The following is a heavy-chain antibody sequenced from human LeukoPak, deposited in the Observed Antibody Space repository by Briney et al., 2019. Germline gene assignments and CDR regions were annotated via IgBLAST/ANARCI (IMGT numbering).Heavy chain of an antibody. CDR1: GFTFSSYG. D-gene: IGHD6-19*01. J-gene: IGHJ1*01. Sequence: GGSLRLSCAASGFTFSSYGMSWVRQAPGKGLEWVSAISGSGGSTYYADSVKGRFTISRDNAKNSLYLQMNSLRAEDMALYYCAKGGSGWYGSYFQHWGQGTLVTVSS. V-gene: IGHV3-23*01. CDR2: ISGSGGST. CDR3: AKGGSGWYGSYFQH.